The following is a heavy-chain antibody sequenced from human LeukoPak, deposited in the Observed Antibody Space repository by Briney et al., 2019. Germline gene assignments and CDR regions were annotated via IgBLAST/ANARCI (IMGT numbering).Heavy chain of an antibody. J-gene: IGHJ4*02. D-gene: IGHD6-13*01. CDR2: IIPIFGTA. Sequence: GASVKVSCKASGGTFISYAISWVRQAPGQGLEWMGGIIPIFGTANYAQKFQGRVTITADKSTSTAYMELSSLRSEDTAVYFCAREKWEDGDSSSLTLVGYFDYWGQGTLVTVSS. V-gene: IGHV1-69*06. CDR1: GGTFISYA. CDR3: AREKWEDGDSSSLTLVGYFDY.